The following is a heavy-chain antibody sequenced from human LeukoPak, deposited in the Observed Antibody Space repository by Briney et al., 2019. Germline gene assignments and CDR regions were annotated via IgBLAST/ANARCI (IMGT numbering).Heavy chain of an antibody. Sequence: SVKVSCKASGGTFSSYAISWVRQAPGQGLEWMGGIIPIFGTANYAQKFQGRATITADESTSTAYMELSSLRSEDTAVYYCTTVTRGVWWFDPWGQGTLVTVSS. CDR1: GGTFSSYA. CDR2: IIPIFGTA. J-gene: IGHJ5*02. D-gene: IGHD4-17*01. CDR3: TTVTRGVWWFDP. V-gene: IGHV1-69*13.